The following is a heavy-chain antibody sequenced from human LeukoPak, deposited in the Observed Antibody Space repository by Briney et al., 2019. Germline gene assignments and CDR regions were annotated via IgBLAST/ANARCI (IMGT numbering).Heavy chain of an antibody. Sequence: PGGSLRLSCAASGFTFSSYEMNWVRQAPGKGLEWVSSISSSSSYIYYADSVKGRFTISRDNSKNTLYLQMNSLRAEDTAVYYCAKESGQYSYGQRAYFDYWGQGTLVTVSS. J-gene: IGHJ4*02. CDR2: ISSSSSYI. D-gene: IGHD5-18*01. V-gene: IGHV3-21*01. CDR3: AKESGQYSYGQRAYFDY. CDR1: GFTFSSYE.